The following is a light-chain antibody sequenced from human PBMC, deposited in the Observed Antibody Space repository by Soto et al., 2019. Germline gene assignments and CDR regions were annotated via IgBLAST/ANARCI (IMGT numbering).Light chain of an antibody. J-gene: IGKJ1*01. Sequence: DIQRTQSPSTVSASVGASVRPTGRAIQNIERWQAWYQQKPGKAPKLLLYDVSTLERGVPSRFSGSGSATEFTLTISALQPDDFATYYCQQYQSDTWTFGQGTKVDIK. CDR1: QNIERW. CDR3: QQYQSDTWT. V-gene: IGKV1-5*01. CDR2: DVS.